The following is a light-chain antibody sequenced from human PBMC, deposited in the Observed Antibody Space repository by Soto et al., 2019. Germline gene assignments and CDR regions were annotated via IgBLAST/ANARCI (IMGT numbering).Light chain of an antibody. Sequence: QSALTQPPSASGSPGQSVAISCTGTTSDIGGYNYVPWYQQHPGKAPKLMIYEVNKRPSGVPDRFSGSKSGNTASLTVSGLQAEDEAAYYCSSHGGNSPYVFGTGTKLTVL. CDR1: TSDIGGYNY. V-gene: IGLV2-8*01. J-gene: IGLJ1*01. CDR2: EVN. CDR3: SSHGGNSPYV.